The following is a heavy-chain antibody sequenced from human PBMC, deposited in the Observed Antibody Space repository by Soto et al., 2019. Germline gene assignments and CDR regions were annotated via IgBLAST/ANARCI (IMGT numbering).Heavy chain of an antibody. Sequence: PSRTLSLTCAISGDSVSSTSAAWSWIRQSPSRGLEWLGRTYYRSKWYSDYAVSVKSRITINPDTSKKQFSLRLNSVTPEDTAVSYCARGSYYSGWVWGQGTLVTVSS. CDR2: TYYRSKWYS. V-gene: IGHV6-1*01. D-gene: IGHD6-19*01. J-gene: IGHJ4*01. CDR1: GDSVSSTSAA. CDR3: ARGSYYSGWV.